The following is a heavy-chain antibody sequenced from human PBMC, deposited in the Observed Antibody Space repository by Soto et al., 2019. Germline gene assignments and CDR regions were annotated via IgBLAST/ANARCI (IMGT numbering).Heavy chain of an antibody. CDR2: ISWNSGSI. CDR3: AKDTAADPDAFDI. J-gene: IGHJ3*02. Sequence: PGGSLRLSCAASGFTFDDYAMHWVRQAPGKGLEWVSGISWNSGSIGYADSVKGRFTISRDNAKNSLYLQMNSLRAEDTALYYCAKDTAADPDAFDIWGQGTMVTVSS. V-gene: IGHV3-9*01. D-gene: IGHD6-13*01. CDR1: GFTFDDYA.